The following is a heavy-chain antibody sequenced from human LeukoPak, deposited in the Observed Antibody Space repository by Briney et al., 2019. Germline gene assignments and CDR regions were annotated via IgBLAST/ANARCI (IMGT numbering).Heavy chain of an antibody. CDR1: GFTFSSYG. V-gene: IGHV3-30*03. J-gene: IGHJ6*02. CDR3: AIIVGATDDGMDV. Sequence: PGRSLRLSCAASGFTFSSYGMHWVRQAPDKGLEWVAVISYDGSNKYYADSVKGRFTISRDNSKNTLYLQMNSLRAEDTAVYYCAIIVGATDDGMDVWGQGTTVTVSS. D-gene: IGHD1-26*01. CDR2: ISYDGSNK.